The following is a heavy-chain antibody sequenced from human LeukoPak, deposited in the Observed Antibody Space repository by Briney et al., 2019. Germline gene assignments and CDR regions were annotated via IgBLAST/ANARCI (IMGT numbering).Heavy chain of an antibody. CDR3: ARDRGRIAARPPPTMSYYMDV. V-gene: IGHV1-2*02. CDR2: ISPNSGGT. CDR1: GYTFTGYY. Sequence: ASVKVSCKASGYTFTGYYMHWVRQAPGQGLEWMGWISPNSGGTNYAQKFQGRVTMTRDTSISTAYMELSRLRSDDTAVYYCARDRGRIAARPPPTMSYYMDVWGKGTTVTVSS. D-gene: IGHD6-6*01. J-gene: IGHJ6*03.